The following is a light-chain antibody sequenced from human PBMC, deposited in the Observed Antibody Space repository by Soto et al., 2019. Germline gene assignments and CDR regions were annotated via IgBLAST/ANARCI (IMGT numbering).Light chain of an antibody. CDR1: QRLLLITGETF. CDR3: MQSTQLPPT. CDR2: EVS. J-gene: IGKJ5*01. V-gene: IGKV2D-29*01. Sequence: VVTQTPLSLSVATGQPASVSWKFSQRLLLITGETFLFWYLQKPGQPPQLLTYEVSTRVSGVPDRFSGSGSGTDFTLEISRVETDDVGIYYCMQSTQLPPTFGQGTRLEI.